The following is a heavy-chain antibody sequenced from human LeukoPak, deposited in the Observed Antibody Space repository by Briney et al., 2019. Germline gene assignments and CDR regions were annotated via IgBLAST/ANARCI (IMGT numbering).Heavy chain of an antibody. Sequence: PGGSLRLSCAASGFTFSTYAMSWVRQTPEKGLEWISAISGSGGNTYYADSVKGRFTISRDNSKSTLFLQMNSLRAEDTAVYYCAKDVLVEDCSGGSCYPAFDYWGQGTLVTVSS. CDR1: GFTFSTYA. CDR2: ISGSGGNT. J-gene: IGHJ4*02. CDR3: AKDVLVEDCSGGSCYPAFDY. V-gene: IGHV3-23*01. D-gene: IGHD2-15*01.